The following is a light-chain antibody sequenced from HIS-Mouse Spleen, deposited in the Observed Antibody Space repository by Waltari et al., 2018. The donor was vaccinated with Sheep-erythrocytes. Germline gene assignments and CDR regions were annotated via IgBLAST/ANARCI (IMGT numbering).Light chain of an antibody. V-gene: IGLV2-23*01. Sequence: QSALTQPASVSGSPGQSITISCTGTSSDVGSYNLVSWYQQHPGKAPKLMIYAGSKRPSGVSNRFSCSKSGNTASLTISGRQAEDEADYYCCSYAGSSTPWVFGGGTKLTVL. CDR2: AGS. J-gene: IGLJ3*02. CDR3: CSYAGSSTPWV. CDR1: SSDVGSYNL.